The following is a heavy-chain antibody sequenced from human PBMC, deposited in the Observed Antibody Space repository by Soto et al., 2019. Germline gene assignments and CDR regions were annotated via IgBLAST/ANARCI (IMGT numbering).Heavy chain of an antibody. CDR2: INSDGSST. CDR3: ARDHVTIFGPAHHALDYYYGMDV. Sequence: GGSLRLSCAASGFTFSSYWMHWVRQAPGKGLVWVSRINSDGSSTSYADSVKGRFTISREKAKNTLYLQMNSLRAEDTAVYYCARDHVTIFGPAHHALDYYYGMDVWGQGTTVTVSS. J-gene: IGHJ6*02. V-gene: IGHV3-74*01. CDR1: GFTFSSYW. D-gene: IGHD3-3*01.